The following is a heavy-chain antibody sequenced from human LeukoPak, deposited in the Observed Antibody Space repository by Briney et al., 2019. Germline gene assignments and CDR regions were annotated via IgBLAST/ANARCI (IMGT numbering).Heavy chain of an antibody. CDR2: IYPGDSDT. CDR3: ARQLGGGDPDDAFDL. J-gene: IGHJ3*01. D-gene: IGHD2-21*02. CDR1: GYIFASYW. Sequence: GESLKISCEASGYIFASYWIGWVRQMPGKGLEWLGIIYPGDSDTRYSPSFQGQVTISVDKSISTTYLHWSSLKASDTALYYCARQLGGGDPDDAFDLWGQGTMVTVSS. V-gene: IGHV5-51*01.